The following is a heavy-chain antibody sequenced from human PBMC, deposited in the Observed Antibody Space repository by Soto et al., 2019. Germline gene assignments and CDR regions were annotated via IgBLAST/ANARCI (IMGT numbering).Heavy chain of an antibody. J-gene: IGHJ5*02. V-gene: IGHV4-59*12. D-gene: IGHD2-21*01. CDR3: ATLPPRIVVVFTEMPT. CDR2: IYHSGIT. CDR1: GGSISSYY. Sequence: SETLSLTCTVSGGSISSYYWSGIRQPPGKGLQWIGEIYHSGITNYNPSLRSRVSMSVDKSNNEFSLSLTSVTAADTAVYYCATLPPRIVVVFTEMPTWGQGILVTVSS.